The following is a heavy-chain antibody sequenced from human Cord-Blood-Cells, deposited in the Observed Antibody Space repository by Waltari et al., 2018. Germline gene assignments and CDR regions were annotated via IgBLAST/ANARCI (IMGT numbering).Heavy chain of an antibody. CDR1: GGSISSSSYY. CDR2: IYYSGST. V-gene: IGHV4-39*01. CDR3: ARIPYLSSGYYYYYYYGMDV. D-gene: IGHD3-22*01. J-gene: IGHJ6*02. Sequence: QLQLQESGPGLVKPSETLSLTCTVSGGSISSSSYYWGWIRQPPGKGLEWIGSIYYSGSTYYNPSLMSRVTISVDTSKNQFSLKLSSVTAADAAVYYCARIPYLSSGYYYYYYYGMDVWGQGTTVTVSS.